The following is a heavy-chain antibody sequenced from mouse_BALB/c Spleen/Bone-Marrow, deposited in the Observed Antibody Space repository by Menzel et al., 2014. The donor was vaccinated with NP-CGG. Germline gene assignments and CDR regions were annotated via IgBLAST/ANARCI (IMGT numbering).Heavy chain of an antibody. CDR1: GYTFTNYY. D-gene: IGHD1-1*02. V-gene: IGHV1S81*02. CDR2: INPYNGGT. CDR3: TRSRGFYDYEFTS. Sequence: QVQLQQPGAELVKPGASVKLSCKASGYTFTNYYMFWAKQRPGQGLEWIGGINPYNGGTNFNEKFKNKATLTVDKSSSTAYMQLSSLTSEDSAVYHCTRSRGFYDYEFTSWGQGTLVTVSA. J-gene: IGHJ3*01.